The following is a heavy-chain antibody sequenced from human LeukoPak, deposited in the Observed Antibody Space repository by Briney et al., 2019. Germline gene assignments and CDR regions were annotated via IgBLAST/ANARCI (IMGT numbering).Heavy chain of an antibody. V-gene: IGHV3-30*02. CDR3: ARDFFSTVTTRSDAFDI. Sequence: PGGSLRLSCAASGFTFSSYGMHWVRQAPGKGLEWVAFIRYDGSNKYYADSVKGRFTISRDNSKNTLYLQMNSLRAEDTAVYYCARDFFSTVTTRSDAFDIWGQGTMVTVSS. J-gene: IGHJ3*02. CDR2: IRYDGSNK. CDR1: GFTFSSYG. D-gene: IGHD4-17*01.